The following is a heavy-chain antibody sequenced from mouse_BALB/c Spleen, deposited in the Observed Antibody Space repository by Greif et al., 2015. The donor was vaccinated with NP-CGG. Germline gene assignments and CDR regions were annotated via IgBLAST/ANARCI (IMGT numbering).Heavy chain of an antibody. CDR1: GYAFTSYN. CDR3: ARDYGSILFDY. Sequence: EVKLQESGPELVKPGASVKVSCKASGYAFTSYNMYWVKQSHGKSLEWIGYIDPYNGGTSYNQKFKGKATLTVGKSSSTAYMHLNSLTSEDSAVYYCARDYGSILFDYWGQGTTLTVSS. V-gene: IGHV1S135*01. J-gene: IGHJ2*01. D-gene: IGHD1-1*01. CDR2: IDPYNGGT.